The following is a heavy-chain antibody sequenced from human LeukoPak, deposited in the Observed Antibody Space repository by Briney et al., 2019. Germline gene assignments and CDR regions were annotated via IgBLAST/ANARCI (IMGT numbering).Heavy chain of an antibody. CDR2: IYYSGST. J-gene: IGHJ4*02. CDR3: AREGIVGATRFFDY. Sequence: PSETLSLTCTVSGGSISSYYWSWIRQPPGKGLEWIGYIYYSGSTNYNPSLKSRVTISVDTSKNQFSLKLSSVTAADTAVYYCAREGIVGATRFFDYWGQGTLVTVSS. V-gene: IGHV4-59*12. D-gene: IGHD1-26*01. CDR1: GGSISSYY.